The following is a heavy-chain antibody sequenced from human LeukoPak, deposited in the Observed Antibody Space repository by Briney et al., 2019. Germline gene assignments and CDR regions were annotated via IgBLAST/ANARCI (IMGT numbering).Heavy chain of an antibody. V-gene: IGHV3-53*01. D-gene: IGHD4-17*01. CDR3: IVFGDSNH. CDR2: IHTSGDT. J-gene: IGHJ5*02. CDR1: GLTVSHNY. Sequence: SGGSLRLSCAASGLTVSHNYMSWVRQAPGKGPEWVSAIHTSGDTCYADSVKGRFTISRDTSKNTLYLQINSLRVEDTAVYYCIVFGDSNHWGQGTLVTVSS.